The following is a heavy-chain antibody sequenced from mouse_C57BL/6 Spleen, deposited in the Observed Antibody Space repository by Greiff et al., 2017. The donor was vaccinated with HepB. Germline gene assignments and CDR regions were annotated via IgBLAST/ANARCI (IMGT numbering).Heavy chain of an antibody. CDR3: ARGGFSNSYFDY. CDR2: IYPRSGNT. CDR1: GYTFTSNG. Sequence: VQLQQSGAELARPGASVKLSCKASGYTFTSNGISWVKQRTGQGLEWIGEIYPRSGNTYYNAKFKGKATLTADKSSSTAYMELRSLPSEDSAVYFGARGGFSNSYFDYWGQGTTLTVSS. J-gene: IGHJ2*01. V-gene: IGHV1-81*01. D-gene: IGHD2-5*01.